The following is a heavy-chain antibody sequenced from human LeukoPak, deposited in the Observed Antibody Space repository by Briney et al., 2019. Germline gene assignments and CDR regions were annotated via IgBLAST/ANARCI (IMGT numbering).Heavy chain of an antibody. CDR2: IKTKTDGGTT. CDR3: TTVDVVVTALYYYMDV. CDR1: GFTFSNAW. V-gene: IGHV3-15*01. J-gene: IGHJ6*03. Sequence: PGGSLRLSCAASGFTFSNAWMSWVRQIPGKGLEWVGLIKTKTDGGTTDYPAPVKGRFTISRDDSKNTLYLLLNSLKTEDTAVYYCTTVDVVVTALYYYMDVWGKGTTVTVSS. D-gene: IGHD2-21*02.